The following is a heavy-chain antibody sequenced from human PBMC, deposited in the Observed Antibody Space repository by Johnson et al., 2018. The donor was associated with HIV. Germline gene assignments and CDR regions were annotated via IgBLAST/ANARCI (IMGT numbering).Heavy chain of an antibody. Sequence: VHLVESGGGLVKPGGSLRLSCAASGFTFINAWMNWVRQAPGKGLEWVAVISYDGSNKYYADSVKGRFTISRDNSKNMLYLQMNSLRAEDTAVFYCARGMYYNFWSGYGIRWDAFDIWGQGTMVTVSS. D-gene: IGHD3-3*01. J-gene: IGHJ3*02. CDR2: ISYDGSNK. CDR3: ARGMYYNFWSGYGIRWDAFDI. CDR1: GFTFINAW. V-gene: IGHV3-30-3*01.